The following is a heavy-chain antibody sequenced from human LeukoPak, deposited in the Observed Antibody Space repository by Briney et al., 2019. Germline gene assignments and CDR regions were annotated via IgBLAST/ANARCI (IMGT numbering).Heavy chain of an antibody. D-gene: IGHD3-22*01. CDR3: ASEGFTYYYDSSGFFY. Sequence: GGSLRLSCAASGFTFSSYSMNWVRQAPGKGLEWVSSISSSSSYIYYADSVKGRFTISRGNAKNSLYLQMNSLRAEDTAVYYCASEGFTYYYDSSGFFYWGQGTLVTVSS. CDR2: ISSSSSYI. CDR1: GFTFSSYS. V-gene: IGHV3-21*01. J-gene: IGHJ4*02.